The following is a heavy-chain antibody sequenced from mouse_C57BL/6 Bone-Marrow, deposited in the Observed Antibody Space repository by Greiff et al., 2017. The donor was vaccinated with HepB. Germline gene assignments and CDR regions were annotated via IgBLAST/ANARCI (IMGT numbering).Heavy chain of an antibody. CDR3: AMLITRN. J-gene: IGHJ3*01. CDR1: GYTFTSYG. CDR2: IYPRSGNT. V-gene: IGHV1-81*01. D-gene: IGHD1-1*01. Sequence: VQLQQSGAELVRPGASVKLSCTASGYTFTSYGISWVKQSTGQGLEWIGEIYPRSGNTYSNENFKVKATLTAHKSSNTAYMELRSLTSEDSAVYFCAMLITRNWGQGTLGTVSA.